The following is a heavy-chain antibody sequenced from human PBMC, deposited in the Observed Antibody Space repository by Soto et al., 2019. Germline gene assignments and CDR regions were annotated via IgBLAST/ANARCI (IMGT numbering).Heavy chain of an antibody. J-gene: IGHJ6*02. CDR1: GGTFTSYA. Sequence: QVHLVQSGAEVRKPGSSVKVSCTTSGGTFTSYAVSWVRQVPGQGLQWMGGIIPGFDTTFYAQKFRGRVTITADESTNSAYMELRGLRSEDTAVYYCARDQGLFVHTGMVIDYYGMDVWGPGTTVTVSS. V-gene: IGHV1-69*01. CDR3: ARDQGLFVHTGMVIDYYGMDV. D-gene: IGHD5-18*01. CDR2: IIPGFDTT.